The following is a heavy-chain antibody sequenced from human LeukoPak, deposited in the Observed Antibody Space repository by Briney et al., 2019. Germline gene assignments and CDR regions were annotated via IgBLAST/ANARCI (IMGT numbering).Heavy chain of an antibody. D-gene: IGHD3-22*01. Sequence: GGSLRLSCAASGFTFSSYSMNWVRQAPGKGPEWVSYISSSSSTIYYADSVKGRFTISRDNAKNSLYLQMNSLRAEDTAVYYCARNPDYYDSSGYYPGSGYYGMDVWGQGTTVTVSS. CDR2: ISSSSSTI. CDR3: ARNPDYYDSSGYYPGSGYYGMDV. J-gene: IGHJ6*02. CDR1: GFTFSSYS. V-gene: IGHV3-48*01.